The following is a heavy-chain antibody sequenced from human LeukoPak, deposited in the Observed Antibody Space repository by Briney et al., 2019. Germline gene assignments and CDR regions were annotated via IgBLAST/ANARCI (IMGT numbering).Heavy chain of an antibody. CDR3: AKAAFDI. Sequence: PGGSLRLSCAASGFTFSRYGMHWVRQAPGKGLEWVAVISYDGSDKYYADSVKGRFTISRDNSKNTLYLQMNSLRAEDTAVYYCAKAAFDIWGQGTMVTVSS. J-gene: IGHJ3*02. CDR1: GFTFSRYG. CDR2: ISYDGSDK. V-gene: IGHV3-30*18.